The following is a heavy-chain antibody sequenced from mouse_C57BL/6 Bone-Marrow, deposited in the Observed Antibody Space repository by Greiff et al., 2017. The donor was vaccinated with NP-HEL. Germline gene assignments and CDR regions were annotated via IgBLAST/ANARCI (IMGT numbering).Heavy chain of an antibody. CDR1: GFSLTSYG. Sequence: VQLQESGPGLVQPSQSLSITCTVAGFSLTSYGVHWVRQSPGKGLEWLGVIWRGGSTDYTAAFIPRLSISKDNSKSKVFYKMNSQQADDKAIYYCARYDSENYFDYWGQGTTLTVSS. CDR2: IWRGGST. V-gene: IGHV2-2*01. D-gene: IGHD2-13*01. J-gene: IGHJ2*01. CDR3: ARYDSENYFDY.